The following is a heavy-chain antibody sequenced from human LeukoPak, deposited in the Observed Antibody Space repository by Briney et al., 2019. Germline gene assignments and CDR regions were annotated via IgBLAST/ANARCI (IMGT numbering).Heavy chain of an antibody. CDR1: GGTFSSYA. D-gene: IGHD2-15*01. CDR2: IIPILGIA. Sequence: GASVKVSCKASGGTFSSYAISWVRQAPGQGLEWMGRIIPILGIANYAQKFQGRVTITADKSTSTAYMELSSLRSEDTAVYYCARGQVVVAATDWFDPWGQGTLVTVSS. CDR3: ARGQVVVAATDWFDP. V-gene: IGHV1-69*04. J-gene: IGHJ5*02.